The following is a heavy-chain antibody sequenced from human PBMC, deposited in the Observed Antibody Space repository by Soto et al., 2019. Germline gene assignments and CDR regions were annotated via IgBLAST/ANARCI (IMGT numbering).Heavy chain of an antibody. V-gene: IGHV1-46*01. CDR3: ARGRRVVTATPREGFDY. CDR1: GYTFTSYY. J-gene: IGHJ4*02. Sequence: KVSCKASGYTFTSYYMHWVRQAPGQGLEWMGIINPSGGSTSYAQKFQGRVTMTRDTSTSTVYMELSSLRSEDTAVYYCARGRRVVTATPREGFDYWGQGTLVTVSS. D-gene: IGHD2-21*02. CDR2: INPSGGST.